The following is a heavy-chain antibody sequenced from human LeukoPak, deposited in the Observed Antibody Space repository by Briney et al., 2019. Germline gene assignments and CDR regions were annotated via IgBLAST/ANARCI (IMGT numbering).Heavy chain of an antibody. Sequence: SETLSLTCTVSGGSISSSSYYWSWIRQPPGKGLEWIGYIYYSGSTNYNPSLKSRVTISVDTSKNQFSLKLSSVTAADTAVYYCASTGIAVAGTWFDPWGQGTLVTVSS. D-gene: IGHD6-19*01. J-gene: IGHJ5*02. CDR3: ASTGIAVAGTWFDP. CDR2: IYYSGST. V-gene: IGHV4-61*01. CDR1: GGSISSSSYY.